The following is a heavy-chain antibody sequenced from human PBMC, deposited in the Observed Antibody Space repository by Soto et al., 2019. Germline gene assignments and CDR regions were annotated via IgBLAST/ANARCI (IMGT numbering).Heavy chain of an antibody. CDR2: IYYSGST. V-gene: IGHV4-31*03. CDR3: ARGVPGARDAFDI. J-gene: IGHJ3*02. CDR1: GGSISSGGYY. Sequence: QVQLQESGPGLVKPSQTLSLTCTVSGGSISSGGYYWSWIRQHPGKGLEWIWYIYYSGSTYYNPSLKSRVTISVDTSKNQFSLKLSSVTAADTAVYYCARGVPGARDAFDIWGQGTMVTVSS. D-gene: IGHD3-10*01.